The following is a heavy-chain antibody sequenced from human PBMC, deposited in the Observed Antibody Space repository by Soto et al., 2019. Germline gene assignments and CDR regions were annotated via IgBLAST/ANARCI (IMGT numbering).Heavy chain of an antibody. V-gene: IGHV1-58*01. D-gene: IGHD2-21*02. CDR3: AADFCDLMVVTIS. J-gene: IGHJ4*02. Sequence: SVKVSCKASGFTFTSSAVQWVRQARGQRLEWMGWIVVGSGNTNYAQKFQERVSIPRDMSTSTAYMELSSLRSEDTAVYYCAADFCDLMVVTISWGQGTLVTVSS. CDR2: IVVGSGNT. CDR1: GFTFTSSA.